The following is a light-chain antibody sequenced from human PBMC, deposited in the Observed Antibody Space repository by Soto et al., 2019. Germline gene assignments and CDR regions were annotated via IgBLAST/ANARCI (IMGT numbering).Light chain of an antibody. J-gene: IGKJ4*01. CDR2: AAS. CDR1: ESSSTF. Sequence: DIQMTQSPSSLSGSVGDRVTITCRASESSSTFLNWYQQKAGKAPKLLIYAASSLESGVPPRFSGSGSGTDFTLSIVTLQPEDSGTYFCQQSYRLPLTFGGGTKVDIK. CDR3: QQSYRLPLT. V-gene: IGKV1-39*01.